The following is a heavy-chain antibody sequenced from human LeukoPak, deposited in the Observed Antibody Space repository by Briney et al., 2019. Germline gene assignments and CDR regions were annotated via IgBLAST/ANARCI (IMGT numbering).Heavy chain of an antibody. J-gene: IGHJ4*02. D-gene: IGHD1-26*01. V-gene: IGHV4-38-2*02. CDR1: GYSITRAYN. Sequence: SDTLSLTCPVSGYSITRAYNWGWIRPSPEKGLEWIASISHAGDTYYNPCLKIRVAISVDTSKHLFSLTFASVTAPDTAVYFCGRGEVGEFDHWGQGTLVTVSS. CDR2: ISHAGDT. CDR3: GRGEVGEFDH.